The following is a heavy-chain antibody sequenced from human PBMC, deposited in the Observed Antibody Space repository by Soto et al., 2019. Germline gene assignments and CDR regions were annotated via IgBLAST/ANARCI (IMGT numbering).Heavy chain of an antibody. V-gene: IGHV3-30-3*01. CDR2: ISYDGTIK. D-gene: IGHD3-3*01. J-gene: IGHJ4*02. CDR1: GFALSVYA. CDR3: ARGERSGYYDS. Sequence: QVQLVESGGGVVQPGRSLRLSCAASGFALSVYAMHWVRQAPGKGLEWVAVISYDGTIKHYMDSVKGRFTISRDNSKNMLFLQMNSLRPEDTAVFDWARGERSGYYDSWGLGTLVTVSS.